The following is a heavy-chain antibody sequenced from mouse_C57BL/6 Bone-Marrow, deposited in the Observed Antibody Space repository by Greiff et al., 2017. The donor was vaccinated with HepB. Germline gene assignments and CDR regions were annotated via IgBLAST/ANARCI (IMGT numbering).Heavy chain of an antibody. V-gene: IGHV8-12*01. CDR1: GFSLSTSGMG. J-gene: IGHJ1*03. D-gene: IGHD2-4*01. CDR2: IYWDDDK. Sequence: ESGPGILQSSQTLSLTCSFSGFSLSTSGMGVSWIRQPSGKGLEWLAHIYWDDDKRYNPSLKSRLTISKDTSRNQVFLKITSVDTADTATYYCARRAPGVYDYDEYFDVWGTGTTVTVSS. CDR3: ARRAPGVYDYDEYFDV.